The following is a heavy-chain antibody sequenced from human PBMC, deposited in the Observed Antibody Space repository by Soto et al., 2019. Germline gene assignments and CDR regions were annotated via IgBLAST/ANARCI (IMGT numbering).Heavy chain of an antibody. CDR2: IYYSGST. CDR3: ARAYSGSYFDY. V-gene: IGHV4-61*01. Sequence: SETLSLTCTVSGGSVNSGIYYWSWIRQPPGKGLEWIGYIYYSGSTNYNPSLKSRVTISVDTSKNQFSLKLSSVTAADTAVYYCARAYSGSYFDYWGQGTLVTVSS. J-gene: IGHJ4*02. CDR1: GGSVNSGIYY. D-gene: IGHD1-26*01.